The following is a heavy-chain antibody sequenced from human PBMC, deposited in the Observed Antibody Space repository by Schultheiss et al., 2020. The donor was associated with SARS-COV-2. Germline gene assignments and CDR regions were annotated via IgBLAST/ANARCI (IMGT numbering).Heavy chain of an antibody. CDR1: GFTFSSYG. V-gene: IGHV3-30*18. D-gene: IGHD3-22*01. CDR2: ISYDGSNK. Sequence: GESLKISCAASGFTFSSYGMHWVRQAPGKGLEWVAVISYDGSNKYYADSVKGRFTISRDNSKNTLYLQMNSLRTEDTALYYCAKDNDSSGYYSSFGYWGQGTLVTVSS. CDR3: AKDNDSSGYYSSFGY. J-gene: IGHJ4*02.